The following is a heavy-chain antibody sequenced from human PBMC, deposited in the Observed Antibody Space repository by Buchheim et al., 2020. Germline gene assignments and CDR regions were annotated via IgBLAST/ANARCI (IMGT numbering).Heavy chain of an antibody. CDR3: ARVRRIIVVVPAATNYYYYMDV. D-gene: IGHD2-2*01. J-gene: IGHJ6*03. V-gene: IGHV3-11*01. CDR2: ISSSGSTI. Sequence: QVQLVESGGGLVKPGGSLRLSCAASEFTFSDYYMSWIRQAPGKGLEWVSYISSSGSTIYYADSVKGRFTISRDNAKNSLYLQMNSLRAEDTAVYYCARVRRIIVVVPAATNYYYYMDVWGKGTT. CDR1: EFTFSDYY.